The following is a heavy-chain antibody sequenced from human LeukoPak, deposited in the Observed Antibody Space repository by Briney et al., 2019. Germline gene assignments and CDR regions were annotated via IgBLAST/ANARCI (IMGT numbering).Heavy chain of an antibody. CDR2: IIPIFGTA. D-gene: IGHD3-3*01. CDR3: ARVADYDFWSGYNPFGY. Sequence: ASVKVSCKASGGTFSSYAISWVRQAPGQGLEWMGGIIPIFGTANYAQKFQGRVTITADESTSTAYMELSSLRSEDTAVYYCARVADYDFWSGYNPFGYWGQGTLVTVSS. J-gene: IGHJ4*02. CDR1: GGTFSSYA. V-gene: IGHV1-69*13.